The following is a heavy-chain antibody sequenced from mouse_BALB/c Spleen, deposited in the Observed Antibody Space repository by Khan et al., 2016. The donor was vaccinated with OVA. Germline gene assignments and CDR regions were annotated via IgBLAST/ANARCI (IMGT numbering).Heavy chain of an antibody. CDR2: IAPGSGSA. CDR1: GYTFTSFW. V-gene: IGHV1S41*01. Sequence: DLVKPGASVKLSCKASGYTFTSFWINWIKQRPGQGLEWIGHIAPGSGSAYYNEMFKGQATLTVDTSSSTAYIQLSSLSSEDSAVYFRARAKYYGRSLYAMDYWGQGTAVTVSS. J-gene: IGHJ4*01. CDR3: ARAKYYGRSLYAMDY. D-gene: IGHD1-1*01.